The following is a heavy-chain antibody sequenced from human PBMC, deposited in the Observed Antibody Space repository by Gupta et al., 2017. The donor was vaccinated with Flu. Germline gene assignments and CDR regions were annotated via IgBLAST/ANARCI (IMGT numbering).Heavy chain of an antibody. Sequence: QVQLQQWGAGLLKPSETLSLTCAVYGGSFSGYYWSWIRQPPGKGLEWIGEINHSGSTKYNPSRKSRVTISVDTSKNQVSLKLSSVTAADTAVYYCAIAVSSGWRGNWFDPGGQGTMVTVYS. V-gene: IGHV4-34*01. CDR3: AIAVSSGWRGNWFDP. J-gene: IGHJ5*02. D-gene: IGHD6-19*01. CDR1: GGSFSGYY. CDR2: INHSGST.